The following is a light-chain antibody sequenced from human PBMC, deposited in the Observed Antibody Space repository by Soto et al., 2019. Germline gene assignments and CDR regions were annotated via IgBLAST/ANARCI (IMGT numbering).Light chain of an antibody. Sequence: EIVMTQSPANLSVSPGERATLSCRDSQSVSSNLTWYQQKPGQAPRLLIYGASTRATGIPARFSGSGSGTEFTLTISSLQSEDFAVYYCQQYNNWLYTFGQGTKLEIK. V-gene: IGKV3-15*01. CDR1: QSVSSN. CDR2: GAS. CDR3: QQYNNWLYT. J-gene: IGKJ2*01.